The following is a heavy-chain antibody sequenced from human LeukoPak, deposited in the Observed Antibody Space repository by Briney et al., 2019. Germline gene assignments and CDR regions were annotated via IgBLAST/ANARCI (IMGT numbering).Heavy chain of an antibody. D-gene: IGHD6-13*01. V-gene: IGHV3-21*01. Sequence: GGSLRPSCAASGFTFSSYSMNWVRQAPGKGLEWVSSISSSSSYIYYADSVKGRFTISRDNAKNSLYLQMNSLRAEDTAVYYCAGLSSSSWYKSGDYWGQGTLVTVSS. J-gene: IGHJ4*02. CDR1: GFTFSSYS. CDR2: ISSSSSYI. CDR3: AGLSSSSWYKSGDY.